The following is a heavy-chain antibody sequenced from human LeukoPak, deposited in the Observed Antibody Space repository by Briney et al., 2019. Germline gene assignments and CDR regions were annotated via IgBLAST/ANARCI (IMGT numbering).Heavy chain of an antibody. J-gene: IGHJ6*03. Sequence: ASVTVSCTASGYTFTSYDINWVRQATGQGLEWMGWMNTNSGNTGYAQKFQGRVTMTKNTSITTAYMELSSLRSEDTAVYYCARALSWTTDSYYYMDVWGKGTTVTVSS. V-gene: IGHV1-8*01. CDR1: GYTFTSYD. CDR3: ARALSWTTDSYYYMDV. D-gene: IGHD3/OR15-3a*01. CDR2: MNTNSGNT.